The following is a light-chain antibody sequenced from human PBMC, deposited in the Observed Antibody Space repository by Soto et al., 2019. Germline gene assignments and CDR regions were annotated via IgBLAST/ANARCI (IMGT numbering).Light chain of an antibody. V-gene: IGKV3-15*01. CDR1: QSAHNN. CDR2: LTS. CDR3: QQYQWSPLT. J-gene: IGKJ4*01. Sequence: EIVMTQSPATLSVSPGERATLSCRASQSAHNNLAWYQQKHGQAPRLLIYLTSTRATGVPARFSGSGSATDFTLTISSLESEDFAFYYCQQYQWSPLTFGGGTKVEIK.